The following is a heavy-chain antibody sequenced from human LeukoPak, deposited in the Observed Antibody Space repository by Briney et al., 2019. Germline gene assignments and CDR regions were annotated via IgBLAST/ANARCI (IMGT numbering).Heavy chain of an antibody. CDR2: IYYSGTT. Sequence: SESLSLTCTVSGGSISSGGFYWSWIRQHPGKGLEWLGYIYYSGTTYYNPSLKSRVTFSVDTSKNQFSLKLNPVTAADTALYYCARGTTDGYSYGRFDYWGQGTLVTVSS. V-gene: IGHV4-31*03. CDR3: ARGTTDGYSYGRFDY. D-gene: IGHD5-18*01. CDR1: GGSISSGGFY. J-gene: IGHJ4*02.